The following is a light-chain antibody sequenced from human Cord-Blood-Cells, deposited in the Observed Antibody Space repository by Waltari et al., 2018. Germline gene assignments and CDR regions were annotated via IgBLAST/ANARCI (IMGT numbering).Light chain of an antibody. CDR3: CSDAGSSLYF. CDR1: SSDVGGYNN. J-gene: IGLJ1*01. CDR2: DVS. V-gene: IGLV2-11*01. Sequence: QSALTQPRSVSGALGQSVTIPCTGTSSDVGGYNNVSWYQQHPGKAPKLMIYDVSKRPSGVPDRFSSSKSGNPSSLTISGLQAEDEADYYCCSDAGSSLYFFGTGTKVTVL.